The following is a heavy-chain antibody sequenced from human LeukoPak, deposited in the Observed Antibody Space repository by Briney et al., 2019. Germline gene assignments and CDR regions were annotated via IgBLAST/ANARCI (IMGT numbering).Heavy chain of an antibody. CDR2: IWFDGSEQ. Sequence: GGSLRLSCAASGFTFSTYAIHWVRQAPGKGLEWVAGIWFDGSEQYYADSVKGRFIISRDNSKSTSNLQLNSLRAEDTAVYYCAREGDSRWGELSPWGQGTLVTVSS. J-gene: IGHJ1*01. CDR3: AREGDSRWGELSP. CDR1: GFTFSTYA. V-gene: IGHV3-33*01. D-gene: IGHD3-16*02.